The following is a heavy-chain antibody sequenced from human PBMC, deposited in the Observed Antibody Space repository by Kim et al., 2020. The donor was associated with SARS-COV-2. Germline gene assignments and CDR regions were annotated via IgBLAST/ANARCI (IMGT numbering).Heavy chain of an antibody. V-gene: IGHV4-31*03. Sequence: SETLSLTCTVSGGSISSGGYYWSWIRQHPGKGLEWIGYIYYSGSTYYNPSLKSRVTISVDKSKNQFSLKLSSVTAADTAVYYCATRIKDYYGSGRDDIWGQGTMVTVSS. J-gene: IGHJ3*02. CDR1: GGSISSGGYY. CDR3: ATRIKDYYGSGRDDI. CDR2: IYYSGST. D-gene: IGHD3-10*01.